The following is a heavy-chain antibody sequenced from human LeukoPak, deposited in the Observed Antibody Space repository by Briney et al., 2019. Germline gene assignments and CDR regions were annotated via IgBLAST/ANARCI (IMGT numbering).Heavy chain of an antibody. CDR3: ATERFDGFDM. V-gene: IGHV3-74*01. D-gene: IGHD6-25*01. CDR2: IRGDGRFT. Sequence: GGSLRLSFAASGFSFSKYWVHWVRQGPGKGLAYVSGIRGDGRFTSYADSVRGRFTISRDNAKNTLYLQMSSLRVEDTAVYYCATERFDGFDMWGQGTMVTVSS. J-gene: IGHJ3*02. CDR1: GFSFSKYW.